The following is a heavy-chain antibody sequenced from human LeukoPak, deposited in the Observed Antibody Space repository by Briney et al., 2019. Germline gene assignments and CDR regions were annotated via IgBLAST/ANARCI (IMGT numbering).Heavy chain of an antibody. Sequence: GGSLRLSCVASGFTLNSYNMNWVRQAPGKGLEWVSSISNSSSSIYYADSVKGRFTISRDNAKNSLYLHMHSLRDEDTAVYFCARDGKSYARFLESVHYYYYHAMDVWGQGTTVTVSS. CDR3: ARDGKSYARFLESVHYYYYHAMDV. CDR1: GFTLNSYN. D-gene: IGHD3-3*01. V-gene: IGHV3-48*02. J-gene: IGHJ6*02. CDR2: ISNSSSSI.